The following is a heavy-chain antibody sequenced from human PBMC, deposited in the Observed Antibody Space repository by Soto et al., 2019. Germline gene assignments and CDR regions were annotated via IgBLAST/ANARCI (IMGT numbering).Heavy chain of an antibody. CDR3: ARPGNYGSGSYLYYLDY. CDR1: GGSISSCSYY. Sequence: SETLSLTCNVSGGSISSCSYYWGWFPQPPGKGLKWIGNIYSRRCTYYNPSLNSRVTISVDTSKNQFSLKLSSVTAADTAVYYCARPGNYGSGSYLYYLDYWGQGTLVTVSS. J-gene: IGHJ4*02. D-gene: IGHD3-10*01. CDR2: IYSRRCT. V-gene: IGHV4-39*01.